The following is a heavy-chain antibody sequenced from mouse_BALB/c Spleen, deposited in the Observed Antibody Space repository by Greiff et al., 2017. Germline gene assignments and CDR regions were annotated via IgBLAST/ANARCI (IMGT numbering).Heavy chain of an antibody. J-gene: IGHJ4*01. Sequence: EVKVVESGGGLVQPGGSRKLSCAASGFTFSSFGMHWVRQAPEKGLEWVAYISSGSSTIYYADTVKGRFTISRDNPKNTLFLQMTSLRSEDTAMYYCAREDYGSSWVFAMDYWGQGTSVTVSS. D-gene: IGHD1-1*01. CDR3: AREDYGSSWVFAMDY. CDR2: ISSGSSTI. V-gene: IGHV5-17*02. CDR1: GFTFSSFG.